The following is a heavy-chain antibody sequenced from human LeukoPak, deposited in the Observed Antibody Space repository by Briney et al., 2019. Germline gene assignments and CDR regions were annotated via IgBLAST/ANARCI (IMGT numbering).Heavy chain of an antibody. Sequence: GASVKVSCKASGGTFSSYAISWVRQAPGQGLEWMGWISAYNGNTNYAQKLPGRVTITADKSTSTAYMELSSLRSEDTAVYYCAGGSSSWYSVRYWGQGTLVTVSS. J-gene: IGHJ4*02. V-gene: IGHV1-18*01. D-gene: IGHD6-13*01. CDR1: GGTFSSYA. CDR2: ISAYNGNT. CDR3: AGGSSSWYSVRY.